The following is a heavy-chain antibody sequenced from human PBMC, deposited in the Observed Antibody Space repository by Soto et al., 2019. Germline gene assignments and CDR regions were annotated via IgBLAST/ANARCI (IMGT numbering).Heavy chain of an antibody. Sequence: ASVKVSCKASGYTFTTYYIHWMRQAPGQGLEWMGWINPDSGDTKYPQTFQGRVTMTRDTSISTAYMELTSLRSDDTAVYYCARAVHSSSSPPFYSYYSGLDVWGQGTTVTVSS. J-gene: IGHJ6*02. CDR2: INPDSGDT. V-gene: IGHV1-2*02. CDR1: GYTFTTYY. CDR3: ARAVHSSSSPPFYSYYSGLDV. D-gene: IGHD6-6*01.